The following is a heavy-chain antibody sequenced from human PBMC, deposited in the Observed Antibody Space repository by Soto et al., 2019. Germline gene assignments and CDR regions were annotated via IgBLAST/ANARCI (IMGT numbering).Heavy chain of an antibody. Sequence: QITLKESGPTLVKPTQTLTLTCTLSGFSLSTGGVGVGWIRQSPGKDLEWLAVIYWDDVKHYSPSLERRLTITKDTSESEVVLTMTNMDPVDTATYYCARKGSGDYALDYWGQGILVTVSS. CDR2: IYWDDVK. J-gene: IGHJ4*02. V-gene: IGHV2-5*02. CDR3: ARKGSGDYALDY. D-gene: IGHD4-17*01. CDR1: GFSLSTGGVG.